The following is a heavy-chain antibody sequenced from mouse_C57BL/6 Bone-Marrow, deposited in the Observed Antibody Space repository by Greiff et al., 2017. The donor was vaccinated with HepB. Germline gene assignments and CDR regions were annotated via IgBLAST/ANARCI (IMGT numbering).Heavy chain of an antibody. CDR3: ARSDSSGQGYFDY. J-gene: IGHJ2*01. CDR1: GYTFTDYN. Sequence: EVQLQQSGPELVKPGASVKIPCKASGYTFTDYNMDWVKQSHGKSLEWIGDINPNNGGTIYNQKFKGKATLTVDKSSSTAYMELRSLTSEDTAVYYCARSDSSGQGYFDYWGQGTTLTVSS. D-gene: IGHD3-2*02. CDR2: INPNNGGT. V-gene: IGHV1-18*01.